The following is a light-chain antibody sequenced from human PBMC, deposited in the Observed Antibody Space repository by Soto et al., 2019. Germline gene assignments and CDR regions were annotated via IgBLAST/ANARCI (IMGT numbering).Light chain of an antibody. CDR1: QSVSSSY. J-gene: IGKJ2*01. CDR3: QQYGSSPPYT. CDR2: GAS. V-gene: IGKV3-20*01. Sequence: EIVLTQSPGTLSLSPGERATLSCRASQSVSSSYLAWYQQKPGQAPRLVIYGASSRATGIPDRFSGSGSGTDFTLTISRLEPEDFAVYYCQQYGSSPPYTFGQGPKLEIK.